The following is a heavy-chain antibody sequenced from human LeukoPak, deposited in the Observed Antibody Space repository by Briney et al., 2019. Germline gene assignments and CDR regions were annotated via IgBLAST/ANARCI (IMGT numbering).Heavy chain of an antibody. Sequence: GGSLRLSCAASGFTFNTYWMSWVRQAPGKGLEWVANIKDDGSERYYVDSVKGRLSISRDNAKSSLYLQVNSLRAEDTAVYYCARDDRGYYYDSSGHNRIFYFYALDVWGQGTTVTVSS. D-gene: IGHD3-22*01. CDR2: IKDDGSER. V-gene: IGHV3-7*01. J-gene: IGHJ6*02. CDR3: ARDDRGYYYDSSGHNRIFYFYALDV. CDR1: GFTFNTYW.